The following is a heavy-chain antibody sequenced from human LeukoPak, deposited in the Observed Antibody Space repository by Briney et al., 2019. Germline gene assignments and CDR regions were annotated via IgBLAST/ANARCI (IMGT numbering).Heavy chain of an antibody. V-gene: IGHV1-69*13. Sequence: ASVKVSCKASGGTFSSYAISWVRQAPGQGLEWMGGIIPIFGTANYAQKFQGRVTITADGSTSTAYMELSSLRSEDTAVYYCARDRSGSYSYYYYYMDVWGKGTTVTVSS. CDR1: GGTFSSYA. J-gene: IGHJ6*03. D-gene: IGHD1-26*01. CDR3: ARDRSGSYSYYYYYMDV. CDR2: IIPIFGTA.